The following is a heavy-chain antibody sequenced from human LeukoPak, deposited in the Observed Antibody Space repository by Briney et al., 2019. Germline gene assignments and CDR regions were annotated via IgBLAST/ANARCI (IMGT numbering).Heavy chain of an antibody. CDR2: IIPILGIA. CDR3: ASTPGDTAKYYFDY. CDR1: GGTFSSYA. D-gene: IGHD5-18*01. Sequence: SVKVSCKASGGTFSSYAISWVRQAPGQGLEWMGRIIPILGIANYAQKFQGRVTITADKSTSTAYMELSSLRSEDTAVYYCASTPGDTAKYYFDYWGQGTLVTVSS. J-gene: IGHJ4*02. V-gene: IGHV1-69*04.